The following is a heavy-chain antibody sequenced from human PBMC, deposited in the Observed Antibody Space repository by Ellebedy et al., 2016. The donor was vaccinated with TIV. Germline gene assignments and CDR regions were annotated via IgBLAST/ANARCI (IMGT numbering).Heavy chain of an antibody. CDR3: ARDYGDSLWGLDY. Sequence: GGSLRLSCAASGFTFSSYGMHWVRQAPGKGLEWVAVIWYDGSNKYYADSVKGRFTISRDNSKNTLYLQMTSLRAEDTAVYYCARDYGDSLWGLDYWGQGTLVTVSS. D-gene: IGHD4-17*01. CDR1: GFTFSSYG. CDR2: IWYDGSNK. J-gene: IGHJ4*02. V-gene: IGHV3-33*01.